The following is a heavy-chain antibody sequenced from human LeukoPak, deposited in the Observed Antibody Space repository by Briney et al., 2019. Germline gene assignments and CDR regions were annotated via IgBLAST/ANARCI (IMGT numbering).Heavy chain of an antibody. CDR1: GGSISSYY. D-gene: IGHD3-3*01. CDR2: IYYSGST. J-gene: IGHJ5*02. V-gene: IGHV4-59*01. CDR3: ARWAYTDFWSGYYSWFDP. Sequence: SETLSLTCTVSGGSISSYYWSWIRQPPGKGLEWIGYIYYSGSTNYNPSLKSRVTISVDTSKNQSSLKLSSVTAADTAVYYCARWAYTDFWSGYYSWFDPWGQGTLVTVSS.